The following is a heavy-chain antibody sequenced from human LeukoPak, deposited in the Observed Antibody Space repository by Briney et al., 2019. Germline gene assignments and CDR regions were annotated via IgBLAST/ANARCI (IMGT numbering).Heavy chain of an antibody. Sequence: PGGSLRLSCAASGFTFSSYLMHWVRQAPGKGLVWVSRVNSDGSSTGYADSVKGRFTISRDNAKNTLYLQMNSLRAEDTALYYCASGSGSGSTDYWGQGTLVTVSS. V-gene: IGHV3-74*01. D-gene: IGHD3-10*01. J-gene: IGHJ4*02. CDR3: ASGSGSGSTDY. CDR2: VNSDGSST. CDR1: GFTFSSYL.